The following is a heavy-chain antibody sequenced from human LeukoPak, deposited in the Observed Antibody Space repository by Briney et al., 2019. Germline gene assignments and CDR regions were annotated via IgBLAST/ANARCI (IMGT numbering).Heavy chain of an antibody. D-gene: IGHD6-6*01. Sequence: ASVKVSCKPSLGTFSSYAIRWVRQAPGPALEWMGGIIPIFGTGNYAQKYQGQVTITNDESKSTAYIELGRLSSEDTAVYFCAFSMAAFYYYYYYMDVWGKGTTVTVSS. CDR3: AFSMAAFYYYYYYMDV. J-gene: IGHJ6*03. CDR2: IIPIFGTG. V-gene: IGHV1-69*05. CDR1: LGTFSSYA.